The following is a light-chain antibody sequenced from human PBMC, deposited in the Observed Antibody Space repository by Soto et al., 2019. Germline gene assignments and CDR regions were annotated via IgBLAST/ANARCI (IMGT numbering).Light chain of an antibody. CDR2: GAS. Sequence: EIVLTQSPATLSFSPGERATLSCRASQSVSSSYLAWYQQKPGQAPRLLIYGASSRATGILDRFSGSGSGTDFTLTISRLEPEDFAVYYCQQYGSSTWTFGQGTKVDIK. CDR3: QQYGSSTWT. V-gene: IGKV3-20*01. CDR1: QSVSSSY. J-gene: IGKJ1*01.